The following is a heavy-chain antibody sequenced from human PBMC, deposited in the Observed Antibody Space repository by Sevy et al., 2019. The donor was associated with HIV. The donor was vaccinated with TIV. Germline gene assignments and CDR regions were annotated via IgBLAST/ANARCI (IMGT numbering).Heavy chain of an antibody. J-gene: IGHJ4*02. CDR2: LDNSGDNT. V-gene: IGHV3-23*01. CDR3: AKAGGGWNYFDY. Sequence: GGSLRLSCAASGFTFDNYAMTWVRQTPGKGLAWVSTLDNSGDNTYNADSVKGRFTISRDNSKNTLYLQMDSLRAEDTAIYYCAKAGGGWNYFDYSGQGTLVTVSS. CDR1: GFTFDNYA. D-gene: IGHD6-19*01.